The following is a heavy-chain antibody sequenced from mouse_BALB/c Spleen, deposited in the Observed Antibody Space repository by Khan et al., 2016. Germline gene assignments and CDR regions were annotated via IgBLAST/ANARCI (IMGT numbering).Heavy chain of an antibody. J-gene: IGHJ2*01. Sequence: QIQLVQSGPELMKPGETVKISCKASGYTFTNFGINWVRQAPGKGLEWMDWINTNTGETTYADDFKGRFAFSLETSASTAYLQINNLKNEDTATYFCATGITTVIATGRHYWGQGTTLTVSS. CDR2: INTNTGET. CDR3: ATGITTVIATGRHY. V-gene: IGHV9-3-1*01. CDR1: GYTFTNFG. D-gene: IGHD1-1*01.